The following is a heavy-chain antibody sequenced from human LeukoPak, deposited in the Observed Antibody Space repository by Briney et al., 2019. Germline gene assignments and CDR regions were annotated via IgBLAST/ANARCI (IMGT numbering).Heavy chain of an antibody. J-gene: IGHJ4*02. CDR2: INHSGSA. CDR1: GGSFSGYY. Sequence: SETLSLTCAVYGGSFSGYYWSWIRQPPGKGLEWIGEINHSGSANYNPSLKSRVTISVDTSKNQFSLKLSSVTAADTAVYYCASGNYYDSSGYHRARHFDYWGQGTLVTVSS. D-gene: IGHD3-22*01. CDR3: ASGNYYDSSGYHRARHFDY. V-gene: IGHV4-34*01.